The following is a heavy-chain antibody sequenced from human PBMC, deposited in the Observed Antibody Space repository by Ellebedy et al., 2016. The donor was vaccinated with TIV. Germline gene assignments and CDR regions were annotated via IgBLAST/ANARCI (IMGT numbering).Heavy chain of an antibody. CDR1: GFTFSSYS. CDR2: ITSSASTT. J-gene: IGHJ4*02. Sequence: GESLKISCAASGFTFSSYSMNWVRQAPGKGLEWVSYITSSASTTYYADSVKGRFTISRDNTKSSLYVEMNSLRVEDTAIYYCASGRDDYNPFDFWGQGTLVTVSS. V-gene: IGHV3-48*04. CDR3: ASGRDDYNPFDF. D-gene: IGHD5-24*01.